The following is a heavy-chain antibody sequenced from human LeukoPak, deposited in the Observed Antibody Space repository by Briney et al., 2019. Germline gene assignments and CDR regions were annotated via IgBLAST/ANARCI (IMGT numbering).Heavy chain of an antibody. CDR2: ISYDGNNK. J-gene: IGHJ6*03. CDR1: GFTFSRNV. D-gene: IGHD3-10*01. CDR3: ARGGIPTGPYYYFYYMDV. Sequence: GSSMTLSWPASGFTFSRNVMHWVRQAPGKGLEWVALISYDGNNKFYADSVKGRFTISRDNSRNTLYLQMSSLRGEHPAVYSCARGGIPTGPYYYFYYMDVWGKGTAVTVSS. V-gene: IGHV3-30*04.